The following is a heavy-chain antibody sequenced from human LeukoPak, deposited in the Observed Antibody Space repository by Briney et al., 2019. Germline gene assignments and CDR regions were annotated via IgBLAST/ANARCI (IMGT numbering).Heavy chain of an antibody. D-gene: IGHD3-22*01. CDR1: GDTFSSYA. CDR3: ARTGLGDYDSSGYLGYYYYYMDV. V-gene: IGHV1-69*05. CDR2: IIPIFGTA. J-gene: IGHJ6*03. Sequence: ASVKVSCKASGDTFSSYAISWVRQAPGQGLEWMGGIIPIFGTANYAQKFQGRVTITTDESTSTAYMELSSLRSEDTAVYYCARTGLGDYDSSGYLGYYYYYMDVWGKGTTVTVSS.